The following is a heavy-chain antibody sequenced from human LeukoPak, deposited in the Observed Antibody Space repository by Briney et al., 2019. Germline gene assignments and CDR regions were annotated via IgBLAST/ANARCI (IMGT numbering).Heavy chain of an antibody. D-gene: IGHD3-10*01. CDR1: GFTFSNYA. CDR2: ISSGGTYE. J-gene: IGHJ4*02. Sequence: GGSLRLSCAASGFTFSNYAMHWVRQAPGKGLEWVSLISSGGTYEYYADSVKGRFTISRDNSKNTLYLQLNSLRAEDTAVYYCARDSTYYYDSGSSAPHYFDNWGQGTLVTVSS. CDR3: ARDSTYYYDSGSSAPHYFDN. V-gene: IGHV3-30*01.